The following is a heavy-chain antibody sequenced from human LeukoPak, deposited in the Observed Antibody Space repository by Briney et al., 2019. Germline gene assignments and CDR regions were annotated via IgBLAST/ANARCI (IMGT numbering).Heavy chain of an antibody. CDR1: GFTLSNYA. J-gene: IGHJ4*02. CDR3: AKDLYDSSGSRYDY. D-gene: IGHD3-22*01. CDR2: MSGSGSST. Sequence: GGSLRLSCAASGFTLSNYAMSWVRQAPGKGLEWVSAMSGSGSSTWYADSVKGRLTISRDNSKNTLFLQMNSLRAEDTAVYYCAKDLYDSSGSRYDYWGQGTLVTVSS. V-gene: IGHV3-23*01.